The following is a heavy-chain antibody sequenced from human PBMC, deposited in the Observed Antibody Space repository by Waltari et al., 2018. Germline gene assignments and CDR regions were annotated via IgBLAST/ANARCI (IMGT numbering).Heavy chain of an antibody. CDR3: ARAKQQLADYYYYGMDV. CDR1: GGSISSYY. V-gene: IGHV4-59*01. Sequence: QVQLQESGPGLVKPSETLSLTCTVSGGSISSYYWSWLRQPPGKGLEWIGYIYYSGSTNYNPSLKSRVTISVDTSKNQFSLKLSSVTAADTAVYYCARAKQQLADYYYYGMDVWGQGTTVTVSS. D-gene: IGHD6-13*01. J-gene: IGHJ6*02. CDR2: IYYSGST.